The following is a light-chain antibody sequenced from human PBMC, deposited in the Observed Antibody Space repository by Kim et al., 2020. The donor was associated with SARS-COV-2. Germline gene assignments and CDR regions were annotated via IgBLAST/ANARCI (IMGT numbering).Light chain of an antibody. CDR3: QQYNNYPDT. J-gene: IGKJ2*01. CDR2: KAY. CDR1: ESISSW. Sequence: DIQMTQPPSTLSASVGDRVTINCRASESISSWLAWYQQKAGKAPKILINKAYSLEGGVPSRFSGSGSGTEFTLTISSLQPNDFATYYCQQYNNYPDTCGKENKLEI. V-gene: IGKV1-5*03.